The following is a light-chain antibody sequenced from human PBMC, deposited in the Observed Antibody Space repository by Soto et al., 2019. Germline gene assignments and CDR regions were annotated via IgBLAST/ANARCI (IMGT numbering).Light chain of an antibody. CDR2: GAS. J-gene: IGKJ4*01. V-gene: IGKV3-15*01. CDR1: QSVSSN. Sequence: EMVRTQSPATLSVSPGERATLSCGASQSVSSNLAWYQQKPGQAPRLLIYGASTRATGIPAKFSGSGSGTEFTLTVSSLQSEDFAVYYCQQYNNWPLTFGGGTKVEIK. CDR3: QQYNNWPLT.